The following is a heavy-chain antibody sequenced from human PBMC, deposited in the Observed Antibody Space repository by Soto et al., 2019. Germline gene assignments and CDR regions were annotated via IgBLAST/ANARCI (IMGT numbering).Heavy chain of an antibody. Sequence: ASVKVSCKASGSDFTAYDINWVRQASGQGLEWMGWMNPINGATGSARRFQGRVSMTRNTATATAYLELTSLRSDDSAVYFCGRGPSPRAPAGGTPYYYAMDVWGQGTTVTVSS. CDR3: GRGPSPRAPAGGTPYYYAMDV. D-gene: IGHD2-2*01. J-gene: IGHJ6*02. CDR1: GSDFTAYD. CDR2: MNPINGAT. V-gene: IGHV1-8*02.